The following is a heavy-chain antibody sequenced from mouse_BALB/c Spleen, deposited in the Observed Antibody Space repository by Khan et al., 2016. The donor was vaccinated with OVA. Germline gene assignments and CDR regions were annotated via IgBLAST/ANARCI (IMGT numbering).Heavy chain of an antibody. CDR2: ISGDSSTI. V-gene: IGHV5-17*02. CDR3: ATSYYYGYYFDY. CDR1: GFTFSSYG. J-gene: IGHJ2*01. Sequence: EVELVESGGGLVQPGGSRKLSCAASGFTFSSYGMHWVRQAPEKGLEWVAYISGDSSTIYYADTVKGRFTISRDNPKNTLFLQMTSLMSEDTVMYYCATSYYYGYYFDYWGTGTTLTVSS. D-gene: IGHD1-1*01.